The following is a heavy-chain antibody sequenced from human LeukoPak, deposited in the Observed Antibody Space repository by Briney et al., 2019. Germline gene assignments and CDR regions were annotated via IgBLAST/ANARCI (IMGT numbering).Heavy chain of an antibody. CDR2: IYTSGST. D-gene: IGHD2-2*01. CDR3: ARARGYCSSTSCTYYYYYMDV. Sequence: SQTLSLTCTVSGGSISSGSYYWSWIRQPAGKGLEWIGHIYTSGSTNYNPSLKSRVTISVDTSKNQFSLKLSSVTAADTAVYYCARARGYCSSTSCTYYYYYMDVWGKGTTVTVSS. J-gene: IGHJ6*03. CDR1: GGSISSGSYY. V-gene: IGHV4-61*09.